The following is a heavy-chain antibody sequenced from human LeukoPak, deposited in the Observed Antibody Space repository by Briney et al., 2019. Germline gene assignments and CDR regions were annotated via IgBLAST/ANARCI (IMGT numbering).Heavy chain of an antibody. V-gene: IGHV1-69*05. D-gene: IGHD2-15*01. CDR3: ARDRSGYCSGGSCYGWFDP. J-gene: IGHJ5*02. Sequence: SVKVSCKASGGTFSSYAISWVRQAPGQGLEWMGGIIPIFGTANYAQKFQGRVTITTDESTSTAYMELSSLRSEDTAVYYCARDRSGYCSGGSCYGWFDPWGQGTLVTVTS. CDR1: GGTFSSYA. CDR2: IIPIFGTA.